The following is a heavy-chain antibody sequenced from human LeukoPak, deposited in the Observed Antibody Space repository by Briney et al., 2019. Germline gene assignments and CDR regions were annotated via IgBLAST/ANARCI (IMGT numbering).Heavy chain of an antibody. Sequence: SVKVSCKASGYTFTSYAISWVRQAPGQGLEWMGGIIPIFGTANYAQKFQGRVTITTDESTSTAYMELSSLRSEDTAVYYCARVAAGLYYFDYWGQGTLVTVSS. CDR2: IIPIFGTA. J-gene: IGHJ4*02. V-gene: IGHV1-69*05. D-gene: IGHD6-13*01. CDR1: GYTFTSYA. CDR3: ARVAAGLYYFDY.